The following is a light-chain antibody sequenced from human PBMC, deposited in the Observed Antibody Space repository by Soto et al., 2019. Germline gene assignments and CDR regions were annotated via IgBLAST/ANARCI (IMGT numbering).Light chain of an antibody. J-gene: IGLJ2*01. CDR3: SSYAGSNNWV. CDR1: SSDVGAYNF. Sequence: QSALTQPPSASGSPGQSVTISCTGTSSDVGAYNFVSWYQQHPGKAPTLLIYEVTKRPSVVPDRFSGSKSGNTASLTVSGLQAEDEADYYCSSYAGSNNWVFGGGTKLTVL. V-gene: IGLV2-8*01. CDR2: EVT.